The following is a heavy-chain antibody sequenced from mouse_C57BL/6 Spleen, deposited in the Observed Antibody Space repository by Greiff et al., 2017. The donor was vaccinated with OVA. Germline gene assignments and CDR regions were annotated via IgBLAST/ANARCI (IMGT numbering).Heavy chain of an antibody. D-gene: IGHD2-4*01. CDR1: GYAFSSSW. Sequence: QVQLQQSGPELVKPGASVKISCKASGYAFSSSWMNWVKQRPGKGLEWIGRIYPGDGDTNYNGKFKGKATLTADKSSSTAYMQLSSLTSEDSAVYFCASHYDYDGTAYYFDYWGQGTTLTVSS. CDR3: ASHYDYDGTAYYFDY. V-gene: IGHV1-82*01. J-gene: IGHJ2*01. CDR2: IYPGDGDT.